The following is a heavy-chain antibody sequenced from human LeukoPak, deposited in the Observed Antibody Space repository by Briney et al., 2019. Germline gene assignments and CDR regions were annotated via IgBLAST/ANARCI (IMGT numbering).Heavy chain of an antibody. CDR1: GGSFSGYY. J-gene: IGHJ4*02. V-gene: IGHV4-34*01. CDR3: ARGRSDIVVVVAVTRDWDY. Sequence: TSETLSLTCAVYGGSFSGYYWSWIRQPPGKGLEWIGEINHSGSTNYNPSLKSRVTISVDTSKNQFSLKLSSVTAADTAVYYCARGRSDIVVVVAVTRDWDYWGQGTLVTVSS. D-gene: IGHD2-15*01. CDR2: INHSGST.